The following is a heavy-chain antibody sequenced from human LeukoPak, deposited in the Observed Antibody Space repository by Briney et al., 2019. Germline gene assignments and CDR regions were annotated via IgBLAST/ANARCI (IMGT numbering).Heavy chain of an antibody. D-gene: IGHD4-17*01. CDR2: ISVYPGKT. Sequence: ASVKVSCKASGYTFTNYGISWVRQAPGQGLEWMGWISVYPGKTYHAQKFQARVTMTTDTSTTTAYTELRSLRSDDTAVYYCAKDRGWQYADYETVAVEHWGQGTLVTVSS. CDR3: AKDRGWQYADYETVAVEH. J-gene: IGHJ4*02. CDR1: GYTFTNYG. V-gene: IGHV1-18*01.